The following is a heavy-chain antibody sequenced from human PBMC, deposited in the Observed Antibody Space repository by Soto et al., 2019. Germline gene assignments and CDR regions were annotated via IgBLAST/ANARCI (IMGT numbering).Heavy chain of an antibody. V-gene: IGHV4-34*01. CDR3: ARARSLTIFGVVIIKYYYGMDV. D-gene: IGHD3-3*01. CDR2: INHSGST. Sequence: SETLSLTCAVYGGSSSGYYWSWIRQPPGKGLEWIGEINHSGSTNYNPSLKSRVTISVDTSKNQFSLKLSSVTAADTAVYYCARARSLTIFGVVIIKYYYGMDVWGQGTTVTVSS. CDR1: GGSSSGYY. J-gene: IGHJ6*02.